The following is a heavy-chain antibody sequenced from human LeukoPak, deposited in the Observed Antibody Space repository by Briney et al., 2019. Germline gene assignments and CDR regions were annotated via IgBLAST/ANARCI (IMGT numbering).Heavy chain of an antibody. CDR2: IYYSGST. J-gene: IGHJ4*02. Sequence: SETLSLTCTVSGGSISSGDYYWSWIRQPPGKGLEWIGYIYYSGSTYYNPSLKSRVTISVDTSKYQFSLKLSSVTAADTAVYYCARSNYYGSGSYNYWGQGTLVTVSS. V-gene: IGHV4-30-4*08. CDR1: GGSISSGDYY. CDR3: ARSNYYGSGSYNY. D-gene: IGHD3-10*01.